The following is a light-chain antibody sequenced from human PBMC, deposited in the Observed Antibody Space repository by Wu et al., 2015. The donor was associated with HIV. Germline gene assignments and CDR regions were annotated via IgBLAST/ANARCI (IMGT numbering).Light chain of an antibody. Sequence: EIILTQSPATLSLFPGERATLSCRASQSVNENYFAWFQQKPGQAPRLLIYSTSNRATGIPDRFSGSGSGTDFTLTITRLEPEDFAVYYCQQYDSSITFGQGTRLDI. CDR1: QSVNENY. J-gene: IGKJ5*01. CDR3: QQYDSSIT. CDR2: STS. V-gene: IGKV3-20*01.